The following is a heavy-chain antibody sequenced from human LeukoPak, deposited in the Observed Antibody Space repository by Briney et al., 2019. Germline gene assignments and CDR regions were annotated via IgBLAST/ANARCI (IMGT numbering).Heavy chain of an antibody. D-gene: IGHD3-9*01. CDR2: INPSGGST. Sequence: ASVKVSCKASGYTFTSYYMHWVRQAPGQGLEWMGIINPSGGSTSYAQKFQGRVTMTRDTSTSTVYMELSSLRSEDTAVYYCARASFFARLHYYDILTGYPTDAFDIWGQGTMVTVSS. J-gene: IGHJ3*02. V-gene: IGHV1-46*01. CDR1: GYTFTSYY. CDR3: ARASFFARLHYYDILTGYPTDAFDI.